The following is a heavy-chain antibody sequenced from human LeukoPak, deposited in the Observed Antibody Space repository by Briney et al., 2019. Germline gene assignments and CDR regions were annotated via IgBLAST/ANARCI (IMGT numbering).Heavy chain of an antibody. CDR1: GFTFNNYA. V-gene: IGHV3-30*02. CDR2: IRYDGTKK. CDR3: AKDGRDNGSESFSPYYHYYYMDV. J-gene: IGHJ6*03. Sequence: PGGSLRLSCAASGFTFNNYAMSWVRQAPGKGLEWVAFIRYDGTKKYFADSVKGRFTISRDNSKNTLYLQMNSLRPEDTALYYCAKDGRDNGSESFSPYYHYYYMDVWGKGTTVTISS. D-gene: IGHD3-10*01.